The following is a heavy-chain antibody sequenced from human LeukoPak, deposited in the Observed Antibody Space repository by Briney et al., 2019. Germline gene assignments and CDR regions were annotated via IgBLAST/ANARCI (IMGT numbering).Heavy chain of an antibody. Sequence: SVKVSCKASGGTFSTYSINWMRQAPGQGLEWMGRIIPILSQSNYAQKFQGTVSITADEFTETAYMGLSSLRSDDTAVYYCATGGAYRDAFDIWGQGTMVTVSS. CDR1: GGTFSTYS. J-gene: IGHJ3*02. D-gene: IGHD3-10*01. CDR3: ATGGAYRDAFDI. CDR2: IIPILSQS. V-gene: IGHV1-69*11.